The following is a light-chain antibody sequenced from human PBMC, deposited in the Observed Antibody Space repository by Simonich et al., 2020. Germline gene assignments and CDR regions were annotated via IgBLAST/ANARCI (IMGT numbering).Light chain of an antibody. V-gene: IGKV2-29*03. J-gene: IGKJ3*01. CDR1: QSLLHSDGKTY. Sequence: DIVMTQTPLSLSVTPGQPASISCKSSQSLLHSDGKTYLYWYLQTPGQSPQLLIYAVSSRFSGVPDRFSGRGSGTDFTLKISRVEAEDVGVYYCMQGIHLPFTFGHGTKVDIK. CDR2: AVS. CDR3: MQGIHLPFT.